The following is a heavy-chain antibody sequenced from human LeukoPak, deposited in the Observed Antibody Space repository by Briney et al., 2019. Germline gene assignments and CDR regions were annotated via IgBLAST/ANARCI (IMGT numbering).Heavy chain of an antibody. J-gene: IGHJ4*02. CDR3: ARGPVYYDFWSGLDY. CDR1: GFTFSSYW. D-gene: IGHD3-3*01. Sequence: EPGGSLRLSCAASGFTFSSYWMHWVRQAPGKGLVWVSRINSDGSSTSYADSVKGRFTIYRDNAKNTLYLQMNSLRAEDTAVYYCARGPVYYDFWSGLDYWGQGTLVTVSS. CDR2: INSDGSST. V-gene: IGHV3-74*01.